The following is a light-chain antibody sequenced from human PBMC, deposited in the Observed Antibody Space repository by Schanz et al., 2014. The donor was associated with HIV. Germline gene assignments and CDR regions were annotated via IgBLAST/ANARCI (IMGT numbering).Light chain of an antibody. J-gene: IGKJ3*01. CDR3: QHSYSAPYT. V-gene: IGKV1-12*01. CDR2: GAS. Sequence: DIQMTQSPPSVSASVGDRVTITCRASQDISSWVAWYQHKAGKAPKLLIHGASNLQSGVTSRFSGSGSRTHFPLTIRSLQPEDFATYYCQHSYSAPYTFGPGTKIDVK. CDR1: QDISSW.